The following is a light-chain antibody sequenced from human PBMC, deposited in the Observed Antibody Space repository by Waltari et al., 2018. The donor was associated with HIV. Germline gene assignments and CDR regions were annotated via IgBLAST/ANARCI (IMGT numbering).Light chain of an antibody. J-gene: IGLJ1*01. V-gene: IGLV2-11*01. CDR1: SSDVGGYNY. CDR3: CSYAGSYGYI. Sequence: QSALPQPRSVSGSPGQYVTISCTGTSSDVGGYNYVSWYGPYPGKAPKLMISDVTTRPSGVPDRFSCYKSGNTASLTISGLQDEDEADYSCCSYAGSYGYIFGGGTKVTVL. CDR2: DVT.